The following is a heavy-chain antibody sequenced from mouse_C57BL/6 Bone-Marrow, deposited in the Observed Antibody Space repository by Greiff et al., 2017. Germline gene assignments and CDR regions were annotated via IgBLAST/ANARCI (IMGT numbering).Heavy chain of an antibody. Sequence: QVQLQQPGAELVRPGSSVKLSCKASGYTFTSYWMHWVKQRPIQGLEWIGNIDPSDSETHYNQKFKDKATLTVDKSSSTAYMQLSSLTSEDSAVYYCARDVYDGDYGFAYWGQGTLVTVSA. CDR3: ARDVYDGDYGFAY. J-gene: IGHJ3*01. D-gene: IGHD2-3*01. V-gene: IGHV1-52*01. CDR1: GYTFTSYW. CDR2: IDPSDSET.